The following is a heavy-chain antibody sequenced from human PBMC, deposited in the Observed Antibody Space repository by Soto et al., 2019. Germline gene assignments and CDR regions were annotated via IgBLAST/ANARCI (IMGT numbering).Heavy chain of an antibody. Sequence: QVQLVQSGAEVKKPGASVKVSCKASGYIFTKYGISWIRQAPGQGLEWMGWISPYTGNTDSAQSFQGRVALTTDTPTNSAYMELRSLRSDDTALYCCARVTYSTSVGGQAWFDPWGQGSLVTVSS. J-gene: IGHJ5*02. D-gene: IGHD3-16*01. CDR3: ARVTYSTSVGGQAWFDP. CDR2: ISPYTGNT. V-gene: IGHV1-18*01. CDR1: GYIFTKYG.